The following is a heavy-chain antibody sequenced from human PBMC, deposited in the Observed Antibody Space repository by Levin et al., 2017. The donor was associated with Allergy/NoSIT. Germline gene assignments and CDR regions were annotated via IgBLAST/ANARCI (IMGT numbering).Heavy chain of an antibody. J-gene: IGHJ6*02. D-gene: IGHD3-22*01. V-gene: IGHV3-9*01. CDR3: AKGYYYETSGYPLYYYYGMDV. CDR2: ITWNSGNI. CDR1: GFSFDEYG. Sequence: AGASLRLSCAASGFSFDEYGMHWVRQVPGKGLEWVSGITWNSGNIGYADSVKGRFTISRDNAKNSLYLQMNSLRAEDTALYYCAKGYYYETSGYPLYYYYGMDVWGQGTTVTVSS.